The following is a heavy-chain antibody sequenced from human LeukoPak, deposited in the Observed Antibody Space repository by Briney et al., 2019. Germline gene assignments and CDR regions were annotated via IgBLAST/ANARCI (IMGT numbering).Heavy chain of an antibody. V-gene: IGHV1-2*02. CDR2: INPNSGGT. CDR3: ATFPYEYYDFWSGYSNPATINFDY. D-gene: IGHD3-3*01. J-gene: IGHJ4*02. CDR1: GYTFTGYY. Sequence: ASVKVSCKVSGYTFTGYYMHWVRQAPGQGLEWMGWINPNSGGTNYAQKFQGRVTMTRDTSISTAYMELSRLRSDDTAVYYCATFPYEYYDFWSGYSNPATINFDYWGQGTLVTVSS.